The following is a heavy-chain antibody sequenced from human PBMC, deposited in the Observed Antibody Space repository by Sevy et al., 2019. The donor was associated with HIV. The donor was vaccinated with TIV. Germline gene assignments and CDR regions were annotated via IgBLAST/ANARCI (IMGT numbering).Heavy chain of an antibody. CDR3: ARNTYYLDSTGFGAFDI. D-gene: IGHD3-22*01. V-gene: IGHV3-20*01. CDR1: GFTFDDYA. CDR2: INWTTDNV. J-gene: IGHJ3*02. Sequence: GGSLRLSCAASGFTFDDYAMSWVRQAPGKGLEWVSAINWTTDNVGYVDSVKGRFTISRDNAKRSLYLQMNSLRPEDTALYQCARNTYYLDSTGFGAFDIWGQGIMVTVSS.